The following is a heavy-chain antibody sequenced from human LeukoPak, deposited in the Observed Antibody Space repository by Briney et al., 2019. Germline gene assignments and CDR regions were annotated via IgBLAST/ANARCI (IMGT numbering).Heavy chain of an antibody. D-gene: IGHD3-16*01. CDR3: AKSTRAVMAMMDV. J-gene: IGHJ6*04. Sequence: GGSLRLSCAVSGFTFSSYSMNWVRQAPGKRLEWVSSISSRSTYIYHADSVKGRFTISRDNAKNSLFLQMNSLRAEDTAVYFCAKSTRAVMAMMDVWGKGTTVTISS. CDR1: GFTFSSYS. V-gene: IGHV3-21*01. CDR2: ISSRSTYI.